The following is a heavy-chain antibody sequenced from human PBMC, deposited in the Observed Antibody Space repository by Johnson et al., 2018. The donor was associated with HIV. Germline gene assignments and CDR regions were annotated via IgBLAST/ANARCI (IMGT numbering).Heavy chain of an antibody. CDR3: AKDYKNYYDSSGYETGTFDI. CDR1: GFTVSSNY. D-gene: IGHD3-22*01. V-gene: IGHV3-53*01. CDR2: IYSGGST. Sequence: VQLVESGGGLIQPGGSLRLSCAASGFTVSSNYMSWVRQAPGKGLEWVSVIYSGGSTYYADSVKGRFTISRDNSKDTLYLQMNSLRAEDTAVYYCAKDYKNYYDSSGYETGTFDIWGQGTMVTVSS. J-gene: IGHJ3*02.